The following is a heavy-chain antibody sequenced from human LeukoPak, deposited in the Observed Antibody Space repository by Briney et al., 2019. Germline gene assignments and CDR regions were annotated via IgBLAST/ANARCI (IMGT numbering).Heavy chain of an antibody. Sequence: GASVKVSCKASGGTFSSYAISWVRQAPGQGLEWMGGIIPIFGTANYAQKFQGRVTITADESTSTAYMELSSLRSEDTAVYYCARFPSEYCSSTSCYGDAFDIWGQGTMVTVSS. D-gene: IGHD2-2*01. V-gene: IGHV1-69*13. J-gene: IGHJ3*02. CDR2: IIPIFGTA. CDR3: ARFPSEYCSSTSCYGDAFDI. CDR1: GGTFSSYA.